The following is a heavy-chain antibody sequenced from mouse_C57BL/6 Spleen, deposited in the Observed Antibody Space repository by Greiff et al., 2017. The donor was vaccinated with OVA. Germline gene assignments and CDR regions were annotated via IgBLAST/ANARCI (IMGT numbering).Heavy chain of an antibody. J-gene: IGHJ1*03. D-gene: IGHD2-10*02. Sequence: QVQLQQSGPELVKPGASVKISCKASGYAFSSSWMNWVKQRPGKGLEWIGRIYPGDGDTNYNEKFKGKATLTADKSSSTAYMQLSSLTSADSAVYFCASSNWYFDVWGTGTTVTVSS. V-gene: IGHV1-82*01. CDR3: ASSNWYFDV. CDR1: GYAFSSSW. CDR2: IYPGDGDT.